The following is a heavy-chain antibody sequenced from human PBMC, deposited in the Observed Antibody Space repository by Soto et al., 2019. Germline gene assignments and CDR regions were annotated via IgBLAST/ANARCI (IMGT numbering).Heavy chain of an antibody. CDR1: GFSLSTSGMR. CDR3: ARYPRGSVYYFDY. CDR2: IDWEDDK. D-gene: IGHD3-10*01. V-gene: IGHV2-70*04. Sequence: SGPTLVNPTQTLTLTCTFSGFSLSTSGMRVSWIRQPPGKALQWLARIDWEDDKFYSTCLKTRLTISKYTSKIQVVLTMTNMDPVDTATYYCARYPRGSVYYFDYWGQGTLVTVSS. J-gene: IGHJ4*02.